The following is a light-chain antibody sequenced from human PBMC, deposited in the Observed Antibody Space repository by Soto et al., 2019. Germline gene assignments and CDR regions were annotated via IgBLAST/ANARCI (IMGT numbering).Light chain of an antibody. CDR1: QSVSSN. Sequence: EIVLAQSPVTLSLSPGEIAKLSFISSQSVSSNLAWYQQKPGQAPRLLIYGASTRATGIPARFSGSGSGTEFTLTIRSLQSEDFAVYFCQQYNNWPPINCGQGTRREIK. CDR3: QQYNNWPPIN. J-gene: IGKJ5*01. V-gene: IGKV3-15*01. CDR2: GAS.